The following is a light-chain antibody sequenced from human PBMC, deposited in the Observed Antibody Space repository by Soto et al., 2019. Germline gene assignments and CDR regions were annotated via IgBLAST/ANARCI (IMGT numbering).Light chain of an antibody. CDR3: QQYGDSFSGYT. CDR1: QDIRNTY. CDR2: ATS. Sequence: IVLTQSPGTLSLSPGERATLSCRANQDIRNTYLAWYKHKPGQPPRLLIYATSRRATGTPDRFSGSGSGTDFPLTISRLEPEDFAVYYCQQYGDSFSGYTFGPGTKLDIK. J-gene: IGKJ2*01. V-gene: IGKV3-20*01.